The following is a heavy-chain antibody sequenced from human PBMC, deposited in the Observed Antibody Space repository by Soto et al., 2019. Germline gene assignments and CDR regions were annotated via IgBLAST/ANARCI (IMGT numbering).Heavy chain of an antibody. J-gene: IGHJ6*01. Sequence: EVQLVESGGGLVQPGGSLRLSCAASGFTFSLYSMSWVRQAPGKGLEWVAYISRSSTGIHYADSVKGRFTISRDDVTNSMHLQMNSLRDGDTAVYYCARAVTWGLDVWGQGTTVSISS. CDR1: GFTFSLYS. CDR3: ARAVTWGLDV. CDR2: ISRSSTGI. D-gene: IGHD3-10*01. V-gene: IGHV3-48*02.